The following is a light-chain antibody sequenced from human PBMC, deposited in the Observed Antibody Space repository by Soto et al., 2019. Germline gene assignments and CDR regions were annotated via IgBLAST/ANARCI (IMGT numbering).Light chain of an antibody. CDR1: QSVNTY. J-gene: IGKJ1*01. Sequence: DIQMTQSPSSLSASVGDRVTITCRASQSVNTYLHWYQQKAGQAPKLLIYAASNLQSGVPSRFSGRGSGTDFTLTLESLQPEDFATYYCQQGYSPPWTFGQGTKVDIK. CDR3: QQGYSPPWT. V-gene: IGKV1-39*01. CDR2: AAS.